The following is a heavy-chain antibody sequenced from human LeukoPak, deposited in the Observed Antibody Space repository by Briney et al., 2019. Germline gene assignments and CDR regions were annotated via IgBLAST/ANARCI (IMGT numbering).Heavy chain of an antibody. V-gene: IGHV3-30*18. D-gene: IGHD3-9*01. CDR1: GFTFSSYG. J-gene: IGHJ4*02. CDR2: ISYDGSNK. Sequence: GGSLRLSCAASGFTFSSYGMHWVRQAPGKGLEWVAVISYDGSNKYYADSVKGRFTISRDNSKNTLYPQMNSLRAEDTAVYYCAKGYDILTGYSYDYWGQGTLVTVSS. CDR3: AKGYDILTGYSYDY.